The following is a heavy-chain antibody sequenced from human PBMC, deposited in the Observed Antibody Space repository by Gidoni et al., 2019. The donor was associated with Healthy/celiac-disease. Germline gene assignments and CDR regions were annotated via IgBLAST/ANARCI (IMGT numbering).Heavy chain of an antibody. CDR2: PIFGTA. CDR3: ASRQQLGAYDAFDI. J-gene: IGHJ3*02. V-gene: IGHV1-69*06. Sequence: PIFGTANYAQKFQGRVTITADKSTSTAYMELSSLRSEDPAVYYCASRQQLGAYDAFDIWGQGTMVTVSS. D-gene: IGHD6-13*01.